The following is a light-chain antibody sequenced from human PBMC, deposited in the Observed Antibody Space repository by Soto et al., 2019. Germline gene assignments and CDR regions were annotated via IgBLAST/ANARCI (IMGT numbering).Light chain of an antibody. CDR1: QSLSYC. J-gene: IGKJ2*03. CDR3: QQYDRFPYS. Sequence: DIQMTQSPSTLSASVGDTVTITCRASQSLSYCLAWYQQKPGQAPKLLIHKASTLESGVPSRFSGSGSVTEFTLTISSLQPDDFATYYCQQYDRFPYSFGQGTKLEIK. CDR2: KAS. V-gene: IGKV1-5*03.